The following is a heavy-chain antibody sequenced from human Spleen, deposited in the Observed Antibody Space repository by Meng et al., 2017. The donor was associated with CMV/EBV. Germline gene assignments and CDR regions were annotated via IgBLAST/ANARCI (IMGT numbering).Heavy chain of an antibody. CDR1: GFTFDDYT. D-gene: IGHD6-25*01. CDR3: GKDRAAVTGNYYYYAMDA. J-gene: IGHJ6*02. CDR2: ISWDGGRA. V-gene: IGHV3-43*01. Sequence: GGSLRLSCAASGFTFDDYTMHWVRQVPGKGLEWVSLISWDGGRAYYAESVKGRFTISRDNNKNSLYLQMNSLRTEDTALYYCGKDRAAVTGNYYYYAMDAWGQGTTVTVSS.